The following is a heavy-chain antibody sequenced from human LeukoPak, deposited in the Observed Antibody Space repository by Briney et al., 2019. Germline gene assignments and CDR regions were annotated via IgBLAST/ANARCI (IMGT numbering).Heavy chain of an antibody. CDR3: ARDGGITMVRGVTHFDY. CDR1: GGTFSSYA. Sequence: SVKVSCKASGGTFSSYAISWVRQAPGQGLEWMGGIIPIFGTANYAQKFQGRVTITADESTSTAYMELSSLRSEDTAVYYCARDGGITMVRGVTHFDYWGQGTLVTVSS. J-gene: IGHJ4*02. V-gene: IGHV1-69*13. D-gene: IGHD3-10*01. CDR2: IIPIFGTA.